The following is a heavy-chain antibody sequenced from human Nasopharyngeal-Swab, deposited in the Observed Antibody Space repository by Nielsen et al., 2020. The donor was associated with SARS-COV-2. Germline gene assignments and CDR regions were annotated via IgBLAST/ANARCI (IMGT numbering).Heavy chain of an antibody. D-gene: IGHD3-9*01. CDR1: GYSISSYY. V-gene: IGHV4-59*01. J-gene: IGHJ5*02. CDR2: IYYSGST. CDR3: ARIELRYFDGVVSNGWFDP. Sequence: SQTLSLTCAVSGYSISSYYWTWIRQPPGKGLEWIGYIYYSGSTNYNPSLKSRVTISVDTSKNQFSLRLSSLTAADTAVYYCARIELRYFDGVVSNGWFDPWGQGTLVTVSS.